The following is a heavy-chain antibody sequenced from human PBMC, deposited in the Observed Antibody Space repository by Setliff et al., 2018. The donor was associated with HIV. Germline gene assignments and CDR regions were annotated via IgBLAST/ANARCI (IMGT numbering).Heavy chain of an antibody. Sequence: SETLSLTCTIGSGLSMSYNYWTWIRQSPGKGLEWIGYVHYSGSTRYNPSLKSRVTISVDTSKKKFSLKLTSMAATDTAVYYCASEKKAWSVSDSFYEYWGQGVPVTVSS. J-gene: IGHJ4*02. CDR1: GLSMSYNY. V-gene: IGHV4-59*01. CDR3: ASEKKAWSVSDSFYEY. D-gene: IGHD3-3*01. CDR2: VHYSGST.